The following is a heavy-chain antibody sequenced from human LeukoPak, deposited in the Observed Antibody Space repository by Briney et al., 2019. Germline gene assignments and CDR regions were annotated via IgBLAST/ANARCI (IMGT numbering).Heavy chain of an antibody. D-gene: IGHD3-22*01. V-gene: IGHV3-48*04. CDR2: ISSSGSTI. Sequence: GGSLRLSCAASGFTFSSYWMSWVRQAPGKGLEWVSYISSSGSTIYYADSVEGRFTISRDNAKNSLYLQTNSLRAEDTAVYYCARQPRITMIVVEYFQHWGQGTLVTVSS. J-gene: IGHJ1*01. CDR1: GFTFSSYW. CDR3: ARQPRITMIVVEYFQH.